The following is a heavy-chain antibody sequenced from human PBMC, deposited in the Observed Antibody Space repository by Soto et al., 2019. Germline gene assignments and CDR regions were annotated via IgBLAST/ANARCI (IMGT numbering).Heavy chain of an antibody. D-gene: IGHD1-26*01. Sequence: SQTLSLTCTVSGGSLSSYYWSWLRQPPGKGLEWIGYFYYSGSTNYNPSLKSRVTISVDTSKNQFSLKLSSVTAADTAVYYCARDDQRYSGSHDFDYWGQGTLVTVSS. CDR1: GGSLSSYY. J-gene: IGHJ4*02. V-gene: IGHV4-59*01. CDR3: ARDDQRYSGSHDFDY. CDR2: FYYSGST.